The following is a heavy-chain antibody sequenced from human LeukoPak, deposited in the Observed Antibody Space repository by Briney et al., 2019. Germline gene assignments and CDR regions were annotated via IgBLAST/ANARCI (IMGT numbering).Heavy chain of an antibody. D-gene: IGHD3-10*01. CDR2: IIPILGIA. Sequence: SVKVSCKASGGTFSSYAISWVRQAPGQGLEWMGRIIPILGIANYAQKFQGRVTITADKSTSTAYMELSSLRSEDTAVYYCARDPEWHYYGSGSKRRGAFDIWGQGTMVTVSS. CDR1: GGTFSSYA. J-gene: IGHJ3*02. V-gene: IGHV1-69*04. CDR3: ARDPEWHYYGSGSKRRGAFDI.